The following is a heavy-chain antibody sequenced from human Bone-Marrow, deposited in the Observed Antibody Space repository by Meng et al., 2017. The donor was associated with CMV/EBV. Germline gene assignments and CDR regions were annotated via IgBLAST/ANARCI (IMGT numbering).Heavy chain of an antibody. D-gene: IGHD3-10*01. CDR2: IYHGGST. CDR3: ARTSPSYYTAYYFDY. Sequence: GSLRLSCTVSGYSISSGYYWGWVRQPPGKGLEWIGSIYHGGSTYYKPSLKSRVTISIDTSRDQFSLKLTSVTAADTAVYYCARTSPSYYTAYYFDYWGQGTLVTVSS. V-gene: IGHV4-38-2*02. J-gene: IGHJ4*02. CDR1: GYSISSGYY.